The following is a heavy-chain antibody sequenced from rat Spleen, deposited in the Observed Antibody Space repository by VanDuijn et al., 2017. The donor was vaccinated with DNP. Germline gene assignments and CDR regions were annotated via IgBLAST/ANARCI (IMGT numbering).Heavy chain of an antibody. V-gene: IGHV5-31*01. D-gene: IGHD2-1*01. CDR1: GFTFNKYW. CDR3: ARHGEVPTRYAMDA. Sequence: EVQLVESGGDLVQPGRSLKLSCVASGFTFNKYWMAWIRQVPGRGLEWVASITSSGGSTYYPDSVKGRCTISRDNAKSTLYLQMDSLRSEETATYYCARHGEVPTRYAMDAWGQGTSVTVSS. CDR2: ITSSGGST. J-gene: IGHJ4*01.